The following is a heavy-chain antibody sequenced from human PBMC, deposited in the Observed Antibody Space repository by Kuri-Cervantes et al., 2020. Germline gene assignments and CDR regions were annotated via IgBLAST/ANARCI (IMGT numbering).Heavy chain of an antibody. D-gene: IGHD6-13*01. CDR2: IYYSGST. CDR3: ARYGTHNAAAAGRGWFDP. CDR1: GGSISSSSYY. J-gene: IGHJ5*02. Sequence: GSLRLSCTVSGGSISSSSYYWGWIRQPPGKGLEWIGSIYYSGSTYYNPSLKSRVTISVDRSKNQFSLKVTSVTATDTAVYYCARYGTHNAAAAGRGWFDPWGQGTLVTVSS. V-gene: IGHV4-39*01.